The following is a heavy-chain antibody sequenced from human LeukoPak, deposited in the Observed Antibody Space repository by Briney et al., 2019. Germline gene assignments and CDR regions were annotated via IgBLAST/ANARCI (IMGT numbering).Heavy chain of an antibody. Sequence: SETLSLTCTVSGGSISSSSYYWGWLRQPPGTGLEGIGSIYYSGSTYYNPSLKSRVTLSVDTSKNEFSLKVSYVTAADTAVYYCARHRIFGVAIMEVFDIWGQGTMVTVSS. CDR1: GGSISSSSYY. J-gene: IGHJ3*02. D-gene: IGHD3-3*01. V-gene: IGHV4-39*01. CDR2: IYYSGST. CDR3: ARHRIFGVAIMEVFDI.